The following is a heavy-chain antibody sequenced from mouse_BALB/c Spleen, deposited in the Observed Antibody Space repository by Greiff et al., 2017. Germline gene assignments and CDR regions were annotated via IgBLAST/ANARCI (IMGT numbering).Heavy chain of an antibody. D-gene: IGHD1-1*01. CDR3: AKNYGSSYGYFDY. CDR1: GFTFSDYG. J-gene: IGHJ2*01. Sequence: VQLQQSGGGLVQPGGSRKLSCAASGFTFSDYGMAWVRQAPGEGPGWVAFISNLAYSIYYADTVTGRFTISREDAKNTLYLEMSSLRSEDTAMYYCAKNYGSSYGYFDYWGQGTTLTVSS. CDR2: ISNLAYSI. V-gene: IGHV5-15*02.